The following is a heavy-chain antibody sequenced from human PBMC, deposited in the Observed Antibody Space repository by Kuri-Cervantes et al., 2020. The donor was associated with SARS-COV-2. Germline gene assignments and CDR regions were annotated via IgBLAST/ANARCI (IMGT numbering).Heavy chain of an antibody. CDR2: ISSSASTI. CDR1: GFTFSDYY. V-gene: IGHV3-11*01. Sequence: GGSLRLSCAASGFTFSDYYMSWIRQAPGKGLEWVSYISSSASTIYYADSGKGQFTISRDNAKNSLYLQMNSLRAADTAVYYCATDFGYSSPSHADYWGQGTLVTVSS. CDR3: ATDFGYSSPSHADY. J-gene: IGHJ4*02. D-gene: IGHD6-6*01.